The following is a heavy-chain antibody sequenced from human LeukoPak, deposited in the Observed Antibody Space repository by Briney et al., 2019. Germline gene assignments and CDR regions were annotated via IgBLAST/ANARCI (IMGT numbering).Heavy chain of an antibody. V-gene: IGHV1-3*01. J-gene: IGHJ3*02. Sequence: GASVKVSCKASGYTFTSYAMHWVRQTPGQRVEWMGWINAGNGYTKYSQKFQDRVTITRDTSASTTYMELSSLRSEDTAVYYCARDPVLLWFGDLSYAFDIWGQGTRVTVSS. D-gene: IGHD3-10*01. CDR2: INAGNGYT. CDR1: GYTFTSYA. CDR3: ARDPVLLWFGDLSYAFDI.